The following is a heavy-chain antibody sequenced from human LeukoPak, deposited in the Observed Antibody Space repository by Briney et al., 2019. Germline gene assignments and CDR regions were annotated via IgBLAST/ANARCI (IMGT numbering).Heavy chain of an antibody. Sequence: GGSLRLSCAVSGFTFSSYWMHWVRQAPGKGLEWVSGISWNSGSIGYADSVKGRFTISRDNAKNSLYLQMNSLRAEDMALYYCAKDGTSGYAYYYMDVWGKGTTVTVSS. D-gene: IGHD5-12*01. CDR3: AKDGTSGYAYYYMDV. J-gene: IGHJ6*03. CDR1: GFTFSSYW. V-gene: IGHV3-9*03. CDR2: ISWNSGSI.